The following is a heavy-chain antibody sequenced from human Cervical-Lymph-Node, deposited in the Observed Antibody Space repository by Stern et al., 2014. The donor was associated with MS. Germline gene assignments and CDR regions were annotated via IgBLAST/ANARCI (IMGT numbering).Heavy chain of an antibody. Sequence: VQLVESGGGLVKPGGSLRLSCATSGFTFSRNSLNWVRQAPGKGLEWVSSVSSASTYIFYADSVKGRFTISRDNAKNSLYLQMNSLRAEDTAVYYCARDRGDNGDYVNYHDMDVWGPGTTVIVSS. CDR3: ARDRGDNGDYVNYHDMDV. D-gene: IGHD4-17*01. CDR2: VSSASTYI. CDR1: GFTFSRNS. J-gene: IGHJ6*02. V-gene: IGHV3-21*01.